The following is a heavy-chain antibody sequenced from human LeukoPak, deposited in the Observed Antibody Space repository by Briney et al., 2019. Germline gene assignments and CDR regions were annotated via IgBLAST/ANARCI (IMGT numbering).Heavy chain of an antibody. J-gene: IGHJ4*02. Sequence: ASVKVSCKGSGGTFSSYAISWVRQAPGQGLEWMGGIIPIFGTANYAQKFQGRVTITADESTSTAYMELSSLRSEDTAVYYCARDRGQKLRYFDWLSDWGQGTLVTVSS. D-gene: IGHD3-9*01. CDR1: GGTFSSYA. V-gene: IGHV1-69*01. CDR2: IIPIFGTA. CDR3: ARDRGQKLRYFDWLSD.